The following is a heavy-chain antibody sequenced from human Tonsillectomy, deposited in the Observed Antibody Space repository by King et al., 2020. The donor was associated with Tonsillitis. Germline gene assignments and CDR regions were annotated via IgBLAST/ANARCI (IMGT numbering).Heavy chain of an antibody. Sequence: VQLVESGGGVVRPGGSLRLSCAASGFTFDDYGMSWVRQAPGKGLEWVSGINWNGGSTGYADSVKGRFTISRDNAKNSLYLQMNSLRAEDTALYYCARDYLATQKYSYGTVVDYWGQGTLVTVSS. CDR3: ARDYLATQKYSYGTVVDY. V-gene: IGHV3-20*04. CDR2: INWNGGST. J-gene: IGHJ4*02. D-gene: IGHD5-18*01. CDR1: GFTFDDYG.